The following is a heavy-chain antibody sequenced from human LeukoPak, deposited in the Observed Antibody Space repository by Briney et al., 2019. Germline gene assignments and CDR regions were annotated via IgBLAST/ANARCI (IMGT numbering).Heavy chain of an antibody. CDR1: DGSFSDYH. D-gene: IGHD1-26*01. CDR3: ARGEGVVGATPFDY. CDR2: IHHSGST. Sequence: SETLSLTYAVYDGSFSDYHWSWIRQPPGEGLEWIGQIHHSGSTYYNPSLKSRVTISVDRSKNQFSLKLSSVTAVDTAVYYCARGEGVVGATPFDYWGQGTLVTVSS. J-gene: IGHJ4*02. V-gene: IGHV4-34*01.